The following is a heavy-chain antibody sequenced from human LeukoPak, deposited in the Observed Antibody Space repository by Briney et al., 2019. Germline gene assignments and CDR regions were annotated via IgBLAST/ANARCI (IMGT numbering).Heavy chain of an antibody. V-gene: IGHV1-2*02. D-gene: IGHD3-10*01. Sequence: ASVKVSCKASGYTFSNYYMHWVRQAPGQGLEWMGWINPNSGGTNYAQKFQGRVTMTRDTSISTAYMELSRLRSDDTAVYYCAGGSGSYFWFDPWGQGTLVTVSS. J-gene: IGHJ5*02. CDR2: INPNSGGT. CDR3: AGGSGSYFWFDP. CDR1: GYTFSNYY.